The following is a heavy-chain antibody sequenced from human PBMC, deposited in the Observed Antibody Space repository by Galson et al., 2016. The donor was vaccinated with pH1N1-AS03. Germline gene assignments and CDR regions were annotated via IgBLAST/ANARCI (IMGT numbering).Heavy chain of an antibody. Sequence: PALVKPTQTLTLTCTFSGFSLTTSAVGVVWIRQPPGKALEWLALIYWDDDKRYNSSLKSRLTITKDTSKNQVVLTMTNMDPVDTATYYCARTAGWLPDFEYWGQGTLVTVTS. CDR3: ARTAGWLPDFEY. CDR1: GFSLTTSAVG. V-gene: IGHV2-5*02. CDR2: IYWDDDK. J-gene: IGHJ4*02. D-gene: IGHD3-9*01.